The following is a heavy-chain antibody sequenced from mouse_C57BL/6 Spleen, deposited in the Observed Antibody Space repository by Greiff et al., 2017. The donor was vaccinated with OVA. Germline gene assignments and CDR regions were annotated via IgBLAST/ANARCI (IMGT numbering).Heavy chain of an antibody. Sequence: QVQLQQSGPELVKPGASVKISCKASGYAFSSSWMNWVKQRPGKGLEWIGRIYPGDGDTNYNGKFKGKATLTADKSSSTAYMQLSSLTSEDSAVYFCARSYGNLRGDAMDYWGQGTSVTVSS. J-gene: IGHJ4*01. D-gene: IGHD2-1*01. CDR2: IYPGDGDT. CDR1: GYAFSSSW. V-gene: IGHV1-82*01. CDR3: ARSYGNLRGDAMDY.